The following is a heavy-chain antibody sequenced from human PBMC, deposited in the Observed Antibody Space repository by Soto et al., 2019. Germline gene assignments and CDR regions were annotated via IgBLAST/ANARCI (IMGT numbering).Heavy chain of an antibody. D-gene: IGHD2-21*02. CDR2: IYYTGTT. CDR3: ARDLRLDS. Sequence: NPSETLSLTCTVSGGSISSGGYYWNWIRQHPGKGLEWIAYIYYTGTTYYNPSLKSRVTISIDRSNNQFSLMLSSVTAADTAVYYCARDLRLDSWGPGTLVTVSS. V-gene: IGHV4-31*03. CDR1: GGSISSGGYY. J-gene: IGHJ4*02.